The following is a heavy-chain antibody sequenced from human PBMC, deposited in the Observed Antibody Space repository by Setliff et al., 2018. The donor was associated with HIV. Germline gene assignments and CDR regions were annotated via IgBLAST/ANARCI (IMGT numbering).Heavy chain of an antibody. J-gene: IGHJ4*02. D-gene: IGHD6-13*01. CDR3: ARYSSSWYVDY. V-gene: IGHV3-30*04. CDR2: ISYDGSNK. CDR1: GFTFSSYA. Sequence: GGSLRLSCAASGFTFSSYAMHWVRQAPGKGLEWVAVISYDGSNKYYADSVKGRLTISRDNSKNTLYLQMNSLRAEDTAVYYCARYSSSWYVDYWGQGTLVTVSS.